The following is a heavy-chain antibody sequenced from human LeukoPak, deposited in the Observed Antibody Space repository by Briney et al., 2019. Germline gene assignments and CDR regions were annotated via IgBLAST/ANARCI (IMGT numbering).Heavy chain of an antibody. V-gene: IGHV1-69*04. D-gene: IGHD3-3*01. CDR2: IIPILGIA. CDR3: ARTITIFGVPKLNNWFDP. Sequence: GASVKVSCKASGGTFSSYAISWVRQAPGQGLEWMGRIIPILGIANYAQKFQGRVTITADKSTSTAYMELSSLRSEDTAVYYCARTITIFGVPKLNNWFDPWGQGTLVTVSS. J-gene: IGHJ5*02. CDR1: GGTFSSYA.